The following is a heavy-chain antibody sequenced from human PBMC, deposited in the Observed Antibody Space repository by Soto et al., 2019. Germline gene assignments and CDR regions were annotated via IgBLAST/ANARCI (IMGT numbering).Heavy chain of an antibody. V-gene: IGHV3-30*18. Sequence: PGGSLRLSCAASGFTFSSYGMHWVRQAPGKGLEWVAVISYDGSNKYYADSVKGRFTISRDNSKNTLYLQMNSLRAEDTAVYYCAKDGPNVVVTAHDYGMDVWGQGTTVTVS. CDR1: GFTFSSYG. J-gene: IGHJ6*02. CDR3: AKDGPNVVVTAHDYGMDV. D-gene: IGHD2-21*02. CDR2: ISYDGSNK.